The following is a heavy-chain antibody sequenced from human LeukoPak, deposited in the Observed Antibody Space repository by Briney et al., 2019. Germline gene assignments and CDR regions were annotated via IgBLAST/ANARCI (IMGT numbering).Heavy chain of an antibody. D-gene: IGHD6-13*01. CDR2: ISGSGGST. CDR1: GFTFSSHA. CDR3: AKASIRRDIAAAAVDY. J-gene: IGHJ4*02. V-gene: IGHV3-23*01. Sequence: SGGPLRLSCAASGFTFSSHAMSWVRQAPGKGLEWVSAISGSGGSTYYADSVKGRFTISRDNSKNTLYLQMNSLRAEDTAVYYCAKASIRRDIAAAAVDYWGQGTLVTVSS.